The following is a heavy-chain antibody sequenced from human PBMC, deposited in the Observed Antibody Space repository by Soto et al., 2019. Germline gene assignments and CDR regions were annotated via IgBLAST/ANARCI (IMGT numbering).Heavy chain of an antibody. D-gene: IGHD2-21*02. Sequence: SGPTLVNPTQTLTLTCTFSGFSLSTRGMCVSWIRQPPGKSLEWLALFDWDDEKYYSTSLTTRLTISKDTSKNQVVLTMTNMDPVDTATYYWARAPGGDCKNGLEGWGQGTTVTVAS. CDR2: FDWDDEK. J-gene: IGHJ6*02. CDR3: ARAPGGDCKNGLEG. V-gene: IGHV2-70*12. CDR1: GFSLSTRGMC.